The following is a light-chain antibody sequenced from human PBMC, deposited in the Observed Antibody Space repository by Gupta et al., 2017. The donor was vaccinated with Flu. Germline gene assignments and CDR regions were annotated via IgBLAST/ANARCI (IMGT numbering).Light chain of an antibody. Sequence: GTLSLSAGERATHSCRSSHDVYDYLGWYNQKPGQAPRRLICDATKSVSRIPDRFSGSGYGRDLTITVSSSEQEDFAVYYCQEQRNWPSHAFGGGTKVEI. CDR2: DAT. CDR1: HDVYDY. J-gene: IGKJ4*02. CDR3: QEQRNWPSHA. V-gene: IGKV3-11*02.